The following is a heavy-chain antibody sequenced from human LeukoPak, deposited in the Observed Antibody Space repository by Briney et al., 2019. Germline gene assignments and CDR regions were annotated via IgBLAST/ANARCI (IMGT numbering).Heavy chain of an antibody. Sequence: ASVKVSCKASGGTFSSYAISWVRQAPGQGLEWMGGIIPIFGTANYAQKFQGRVTITADESTSTAYMELSSLRSEDTAVYYCARTPPGRFLEWLHYYYMDVWGKGTTVTVSS. V-gene: IGHV1-69*01. CDR3: ARTPPGRFLEWLHYYYMDV. D-gene: IGHD3-3*01. CDR1: GGTFSSYA. J-gene: IGHJ6*03. CDR2: IIPIFGTA.